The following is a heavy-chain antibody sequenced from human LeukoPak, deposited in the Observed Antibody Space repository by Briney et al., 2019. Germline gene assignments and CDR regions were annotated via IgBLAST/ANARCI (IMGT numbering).Heavy chain of an antibody. CDR1: GGSISSYY. CDR2: IYYSGST. Sequence: PSETLSLTCTVSGGSISSYYWSWIRQPPGKGLEWIGYIYYSGSTNYNPSLKSRVTISVDTSKNQFSLKLSSVTAAGTAVYYCARALVSGTYASFDYWGQGTLVTVSS. V-gene: IGHV4-59*01. CDR3: ARALVSGTYASFDY. D-gene: IGHD1-20*01. J-gene: IGHJ4*02.